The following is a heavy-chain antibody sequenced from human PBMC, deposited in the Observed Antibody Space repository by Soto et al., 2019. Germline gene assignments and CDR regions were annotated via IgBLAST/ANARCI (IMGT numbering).Heavy chain of an antibody. V-gene: IGHV3-23*01. CDR2: ISGSGGST. Sequence: GGSLRLSCAASGFTFSSYAMSWVRQAPGKGLEWVSAISGSGGSTYYADSVKGRFTISRDNSKNTLYLQMNSLRAEDTAVYYCAKRPTSIVVVPAALDYWGQGTLVTVSS. CDR1: GFTFSSYA. D-gene: IGHD2-2*01. CDR3: AKRPTSIVVVPAALDY. J-gene: IGHJ4*02.